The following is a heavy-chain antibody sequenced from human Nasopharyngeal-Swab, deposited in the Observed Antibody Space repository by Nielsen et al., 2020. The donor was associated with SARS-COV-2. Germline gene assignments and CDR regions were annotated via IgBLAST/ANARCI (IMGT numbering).Heavy chain of an antibody. V-gene: IGHV3-74*01. CDR1: GFTFSSYW. CDR3: ARREGFCSGGTCYLDY. Sequence: GESLKISCSASGFTFSSYWMHWVRQLPGKGLVWVSRISTDGGGTNYADSVKGRFTVSRDNAKNTLYLQMNSLRAEDTAVYYCARREGFCSGGTCYLDYWGQGTLVTVSS. CDR2: ISTDGGGT. J-gene: IGHJ4*02. D-gene: IGHD2-15*01.